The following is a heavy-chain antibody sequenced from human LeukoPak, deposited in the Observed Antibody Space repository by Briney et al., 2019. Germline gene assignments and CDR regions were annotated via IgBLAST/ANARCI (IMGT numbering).Heavy chain of an antibody. CDR2: TYYRSRWFN. V-gene: IGHV6-1*01. Sequence: SQTLSLTCGISGDTVSRNTATWNWIRQSPSRGPEWLGRTYYRSRWFNDNSESVKSRIIITPDTSKNHFSLQLNSVTPEDTAVYYCARGPSSGSWYFDLWGRGTLVIVSS. J-gene: IGHJ2*01. CDR3: ARGPSSGSWYFDL. D-gene: IGHD3-22*01. CDR1: GDTVSRNTAT.